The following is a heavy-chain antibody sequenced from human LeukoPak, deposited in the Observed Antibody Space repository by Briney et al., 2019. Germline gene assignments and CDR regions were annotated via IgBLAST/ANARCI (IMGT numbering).Heavy chain of an antibody. D-gene: IGHD5-18*01. CDR2: ISGSGGST. J-gene: IGHJ4*02. CDR1: GFTFSSYA. CDR3: ANGGLWPQGDFDY. V-gene: IGHV3-23*01. Sequence: GGSLRLSCAASGFTFSSYAMSWVRQAPGKGLEWVSAISGSGGSTYYADSVKGRFTISRGNSKNTLYLQMNSLRAEDTAVYYCANGGLWPQGDFDYWGQGTLVTVSS.